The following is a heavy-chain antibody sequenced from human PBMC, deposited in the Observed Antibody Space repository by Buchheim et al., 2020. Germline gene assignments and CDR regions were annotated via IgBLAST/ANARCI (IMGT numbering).Heavy chain of an antibody. J-gene: IGHJ4*02. D-gene: IGHD5-18*01. CDR3: AAVWIQLWLDADY. CDR1: GFTFSSYS. V-gene: IGHV3-21*01. CDR2: ISSSSSYI. Sequence: EVQLVESGGGLVKPGGSLRLSCAASGFTFSSYSMNWVRQAPGKGLEWVSSISSSSSYIYNADSVKGRFTIFSDNAKTSLYLQMNSLRAEDTAVYDCAAVWIQLWLDADYWGQGTL.